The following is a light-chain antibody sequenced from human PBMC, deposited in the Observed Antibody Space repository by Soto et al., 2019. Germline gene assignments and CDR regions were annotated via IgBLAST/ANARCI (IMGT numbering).Light chain of an antibody. CDR1: SSDIGAYNF. Sequence: QSALTQPASVSGSPGQSITISCTGTSSDIGAYNFVSWYQQHPGKAPKLMLYDVNIRPSGVSNRFSGSKSSNTASLTISGPEDEDEADYYCTSWITTTTMIFGGGTKLTVL. J-gene: IGLJ2*01. CDR2: DVN. CDR3: TSWITTTTMI. V-gene: IGLV2-14*03.